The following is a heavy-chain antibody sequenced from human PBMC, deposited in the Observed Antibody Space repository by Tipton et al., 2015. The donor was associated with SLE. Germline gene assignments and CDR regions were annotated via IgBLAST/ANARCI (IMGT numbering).Heavy chain of an antibody. CDR3: ARGSFWSGYYYYYYYYMDV. Sequence: TLSLTCYVTGVSISNYYWTWIRQSPGKGLEWIGNVYKNYNPSLESRVTISVDTSKNQFSLKLSSVTAADTAVYYCARGSFWSGYYYYYYYYMDVWGKGTTVTVSS. J-gene: IGHJ6*03. V-gene: IGHV4-59*01. CDR1: GVSISNYY. D-gene: IGHD3-3*01. CDR2: VYKN.